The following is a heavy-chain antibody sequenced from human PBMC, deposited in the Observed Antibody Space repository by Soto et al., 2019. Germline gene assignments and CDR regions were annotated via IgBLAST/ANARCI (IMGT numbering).Heavy chain of an antibody. CDR3: AYAPWVATNWFDP. CDR1: GGSISSSNW. V-gene: IGHV4-4*02. J-gene: IGHJ5*02. Sequence: QVQLQESGPGLVKPSGTLSLTCAVSGGSISSSNWWSWVRQPPGKGLEWIGEIYHSGSTNYNPSPKSRLTISVDKSTNQFSLKLSSVTAADTAVYYCAYAPWVATNWFDPWGQGTLVTVSS. D-gene: IGHD2-15*01. CDR2: IYHSGST.